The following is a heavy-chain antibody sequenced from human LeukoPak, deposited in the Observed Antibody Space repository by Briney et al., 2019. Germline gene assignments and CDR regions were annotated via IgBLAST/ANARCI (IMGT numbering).Heavy chain of an antibody. CDR1: GFTFSNYW. CDR3: ARRDAMDV. CDR2: INRDGSER. Sequence: GGSLRLSCAASGFTFSNYWMTWVRQAPGKGLEWVANINRDGSERYYVDSVKGRFTISRDDAKSSLYLQMNSLRAEDTAVYYCARRDAMDVWGQGTTVIVFS. V-gene: IGHV3-7*03. J-gene: IGHJ6*02. D-gene: IGHD5-24*01.